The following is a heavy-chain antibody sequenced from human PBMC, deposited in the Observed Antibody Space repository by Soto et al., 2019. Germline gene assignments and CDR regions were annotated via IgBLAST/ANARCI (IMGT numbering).Heavy chain of an antibody. CDR1: GFTFSSYG. J-gene: IGHJ6*01. D-gene: IGHD6-19*01. Sequence: PGGSLRLSCAASGFTFSSYGMHWVRQAPGKGLEWVAVIWYDGSNKYYADSVKGRFTISRDNSKNTLYLQMNSLRAEDTAVYYCARDLRGGGWSYLYYYCYVMDVREQGTTVLVSA. CDR2: IWYDGSNK. CDR3: ARDLRGGGWSYLYYYCYVMDV. V-gene: IGHV3-33*01.